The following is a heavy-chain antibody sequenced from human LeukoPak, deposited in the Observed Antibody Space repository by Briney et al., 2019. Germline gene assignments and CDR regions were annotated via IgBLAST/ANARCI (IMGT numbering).Heavy chain of an antibody. CDR3: ARDQRCSRYNGGCDQWYFDL. V-gene: IGHV4-59*01. J-gene: IGHJ2*01. CDR1: GGSICGYY. CDR2: IYHSGFT. D-gene: IGHD5-12*01. Sequence: SETLSLTCTVSGGSICGYYWSWLRQPPGKGLEWIGYIYHSGFTVYNPSLRSRLTISVDTSRNQFSLKLTSATAADTAMYYCARDQRCSRYNGGCDQWYFDLWGRGTLATVSS.